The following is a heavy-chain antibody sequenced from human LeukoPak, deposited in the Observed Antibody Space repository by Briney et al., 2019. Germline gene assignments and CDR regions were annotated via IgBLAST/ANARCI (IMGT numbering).Heavy chain of an antibody. CDR2: INHTGST. Sequence: PGGSLRLSCAASGFTFSSYSMNWVRQAPGKGLEWIGEINHTGSTNYNPSLKSRVTISVDTSKNHFSLRLSSVTAADTAVYYCARGTSFTITMVRGIIRPTGWFDPWGQGTLVTVSS. CDR3: ARGTSFTITMVRGIIRPTGWFDP. J-gene: IGHJ5*02. CDR1: GFTFSSYS. D-gene: IGHD3-10*01. V-gene: IGHV4-34*01.